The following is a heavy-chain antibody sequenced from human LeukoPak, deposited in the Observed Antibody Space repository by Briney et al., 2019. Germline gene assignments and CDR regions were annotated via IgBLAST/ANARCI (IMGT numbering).Heavy chain of an antibody. CDR1: GFAFDDYA. V-gene: IGHV3-43D*03. CDR3: AKDRQYGDYGGGDFFDS. CDR2: INWVGDTS. J-gene: IGHJ4*02. D-gene: IGHD4-17*01. Sequence: GGSLRLSCAASGFAFDDYAMHWVRQAPGKGLQWISSINWVGDTSSYVDSVKGRFTVSRDNTEGSLYLQMDSLRSEDTALYYCAKDRQYGDYGGGDFFDSWGQGTLVTVSS.